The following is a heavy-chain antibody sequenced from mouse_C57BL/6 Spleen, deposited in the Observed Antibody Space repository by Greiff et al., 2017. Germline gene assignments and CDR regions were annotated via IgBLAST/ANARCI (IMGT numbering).Heavy chain of an antibody. CDR3: ARKRGTDFDD. D-gene: IGHD4-1*01. V-gene: IGHV1-26*01. Sequence: EVQLQQSGPELVKPGASVKISCKASGYTFTDYYMNWVKQSHGKSLEWIGDINPNTGGTTYNQKFKGKATLTVDKSSSTAYMELRSLTSEDSAVYYCARKRGTDFDDWGQGTTLTVSS. CDR2: INPNTGGT. J-gene: IGHJ2*01. CDR1: GYTFTDYY.